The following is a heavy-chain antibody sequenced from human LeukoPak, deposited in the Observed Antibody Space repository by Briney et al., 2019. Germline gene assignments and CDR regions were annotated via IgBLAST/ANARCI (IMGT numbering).Heavy chain of an antibody. Sequence: GGSLRLSCEASGFIVSSNYMTWGRQAPGKGLEWVSVIYSGGSTFYADSVKGRFTISRDNSKNTLYLQMNSLRAEDTAVYYCARGGSYLSAFDIWGQGTMVTVSS. V-gene: IGHV3-53*01. CDR1: GFIVSSNY. D-gene: IGHD1-26*01. CDR3: ARGGSYLSAFDI. CDR2: IYSGGST. J-gene: IGHJ3*02.